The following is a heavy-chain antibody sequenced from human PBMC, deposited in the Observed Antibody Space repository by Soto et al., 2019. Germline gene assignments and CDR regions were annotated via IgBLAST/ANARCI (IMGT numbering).Heavy chain of an antibody. CDR3: AKDTVGGYSFWSGYYSDGLDV. J-gene: IGHJ3*01. D-gene: IGHD3-3*01. CDR2: ISGSADGT. V-gene: IGHV3-23*01. CDR1: GFTFDSYA. Sequence: EVKLLESGGGLAQPGGSLRLSGEGSGFTFDSYAITWVRQAPGGRLQWIAAISGSADGTDYAHSVRGRFTISRDNAKKTVHLQMDSLRVEDTAVYFCAKDTVGGYSFWSGYYSDGLDVWGQGTLVTVS.